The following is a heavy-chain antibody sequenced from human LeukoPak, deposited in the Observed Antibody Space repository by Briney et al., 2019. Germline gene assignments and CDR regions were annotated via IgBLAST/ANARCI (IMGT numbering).Heavy chain of an antibody. CDR1: GFTFSSYW. J-gene: IGHJ4*02. CDR3: AKEGYSGYDTYYFDY. Sequence: PGGSLRLSCEASGFTFSSYWMSWVRQAPGKGLEWVANIKQDGSEKYYVDSVKGRFTISRDNSKNTLYLQMNSLRAEDTAVYYCAKEGYSGYDTYYFDYWGQGTLVTVSS. V-gene: IGHV3-7*01. CDR2: IKQDGSEK. D-gene: IGHD5-12*01.